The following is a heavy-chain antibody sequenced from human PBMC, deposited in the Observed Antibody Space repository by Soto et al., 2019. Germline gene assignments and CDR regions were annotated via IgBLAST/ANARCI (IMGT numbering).Heavy chain of an antibody. V-gene: IGHV3-9*01. CDR2: ISWNSGSI. D-gene: IGHD3-16*02. CDR3: AKDIRFRELSFGFCDF. CDR1: GFTFDDYA. Sequence: GGSLRLSCAASGFTFDDYAMHWVRQAPGKGLEWVSGISWNSGSIGYADSVKGRFTISRDNAKNSLYLQMNSLRTEDTALYYCAKDIRFRELSFGFCDFWGQATLVTVSS. J-gene: IGHJ4*02.